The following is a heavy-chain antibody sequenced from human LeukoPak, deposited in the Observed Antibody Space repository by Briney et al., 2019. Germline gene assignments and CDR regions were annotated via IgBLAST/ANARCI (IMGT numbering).Heavy chain of an antibody. CDR2: IYYSGST. J-gene: IGHJ4*02. V-gene: IGHV4-59*11. Sequence: SETLSLTCTVSGGSISSHYWSWIRQPPGKGLEWIGYIYYSGSTNYNPSLKSRVTISVDTSKNQFSLKLSSVTAADTAVYYCARVGEYYYDSSGYFDYWGQGTLVTVSS. D-gene: IGHD3-22*01. CDR3: ARVGEYYYDSSGYFDY. CDR1: GGSISSHY.